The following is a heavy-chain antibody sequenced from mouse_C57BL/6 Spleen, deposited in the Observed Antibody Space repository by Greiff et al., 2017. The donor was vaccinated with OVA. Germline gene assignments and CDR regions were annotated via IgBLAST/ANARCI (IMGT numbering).Heavy chain of an antibody. CDR1: GFTFSSYA. J-gene: IGHJ4*01. D-gene: IGHD2-5*01. CDR2: ISSGGDYI. CDR3: TRDRDSNYGFYYAMDY. V-gene: IGHV5-9-1*02. Sequence: EVQLVESGEGLVKPGGSLKLSCAASGFTFSSYAMSWVRQTPEKRLEWVAYISSGGDYIYYADTVKGRFTISRDNARNTLYLQMSSLKSEDTAMYYCTRDRDSNYGFYYAMDYWGQGTSVTVSS.